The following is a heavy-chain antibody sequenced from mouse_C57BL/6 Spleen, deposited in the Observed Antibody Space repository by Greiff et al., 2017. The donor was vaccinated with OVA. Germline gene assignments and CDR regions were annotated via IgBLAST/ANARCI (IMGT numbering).Heavy chain of an antibody. V-gene: IGHV1-52*01. J-gene: IGHJ4*01. CDR2: IDPSDSEP. CDR3: ARGQLRLRYAMYY. D-gene: IGHD3-2*02. Sequence: QVQLQQPGAELVRPGSSVKLSCKASGYTFTSYWMHWVKQRPIQGLEWIGNIDPSDSEPHYNQKFTDKATLTVDKSSRTAYMQLSRLTSEDSAVYDCARGQLRLRYAMYYWGQGTSVTVSS. CDR1: GYTFTSYW.